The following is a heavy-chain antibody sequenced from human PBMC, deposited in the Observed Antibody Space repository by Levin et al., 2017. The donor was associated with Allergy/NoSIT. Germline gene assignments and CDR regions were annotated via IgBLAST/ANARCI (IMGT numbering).Heavy chain of an antibody. CDR2: ISVPGDSV. Sequence: SGGSLRLSCTASGFSFNSNAMNWVRQAPGKGLEWISYISVPGDSVSYADSVKGRFTISRAKAMGSLYLQMNNLRAEDTAVYYCARKFYNKLDIWGPGTLVAVSS. CDR1: GFSFNSNA. D-gene: IGHD1-1*01. J-gene: IGHJ4*02. CDR3: ARKFYNKLDI. V-gene: IGHV3-48*01.